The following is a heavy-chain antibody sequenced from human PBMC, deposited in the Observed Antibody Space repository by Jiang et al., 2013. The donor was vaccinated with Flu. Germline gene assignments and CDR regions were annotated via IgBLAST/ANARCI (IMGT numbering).Heavy chain of an antibody. CDR2: INPNTGST. D-gene: IGHD3-22*01. CDR1: GYTVTMSY. V-gene: IGHV1-46*01. J-gene: IGHJ4*02. Sequence: VQLVESGAEVRKPGASVEVSCKASGYTVTMSYMHWVRQAPGQGLEWMGIINPNTGSTRFAQRFQGRVSMTTDASTSTVSMELNSLTSEDTAVYYCARGQYVGEKDHFDSAGYHYYLDYWAREPWSPSPQ. CDR3: ARGQYVGEKDHFDSAGYHYYLDY.